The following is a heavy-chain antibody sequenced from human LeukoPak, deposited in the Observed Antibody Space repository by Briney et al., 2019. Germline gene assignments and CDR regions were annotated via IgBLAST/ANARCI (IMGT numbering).Heavy chain of an antibody. CDR2: IIPIFGTA. J-gene: IGHJ6*02. V-gene: IGHV1-69*13. Sequence: SVTVSCKASGGTFISYAISWVRQAPGQGLEWMGGIIPIFGTANYAQKFQGRVTITADESTSTAYMELSSLRSEDTAVYYGASSDYYGSGSYYSQDYYYGMDVWGQGTTVTVSS. CDR3: ASSDYYGSGSYYSQDYYYGMDV. CDR1: GGTFISYA. D-gene: IGHD3-10*01.